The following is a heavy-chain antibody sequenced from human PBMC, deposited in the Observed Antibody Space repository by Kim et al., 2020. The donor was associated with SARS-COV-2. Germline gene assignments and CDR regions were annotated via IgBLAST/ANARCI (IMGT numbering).Heavy chain of an antibody. D-gene: IGHD6-19*01. CDR3: ARDWESSCWYYFDY. CDR1: GFTFSNYG. Sequence: GGSLRLSCAASGFTFSNYGMHWVRQAPGKGLEWVAVISCDGSRKNYADSVKGRFTISRDNSKNTLYLQMNSLRAEDTAVYYCARDWESSCWYYFDYWGQGTLVTVSS. J-gene: IGHJ4*02. V-gene: IGHV3-33*05. CDR2: ISCDGSRK.